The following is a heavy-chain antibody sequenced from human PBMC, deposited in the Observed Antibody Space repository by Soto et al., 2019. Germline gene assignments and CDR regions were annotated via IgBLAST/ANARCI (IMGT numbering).Heavy chain of an antibody. CDR3: AKSEYSSSSDLDYYYGMDV. J-gene: IGHJ6*02. D-gene: IGHD6-6*01. Sequence: EVQLVESGGGLVQPGRSLRLSCAASGFTFDDYAMHWVRQAPGKGLEWVSAISGSGGSTYYADSVKGRFTISRDNSKNTLYLQMNSLRAEDTAVYYCAKSEYSSSSDLDYYYGMDVWGQGTTVTVSS. CDR1: GFTFDDYA. V-gene: IGHV3-23*04. CDR2: ISGSGGST.